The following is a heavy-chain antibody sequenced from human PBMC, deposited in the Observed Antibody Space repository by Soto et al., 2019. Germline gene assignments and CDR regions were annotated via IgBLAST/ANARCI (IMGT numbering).Heavy chain of an antibody. V-gene: IGHV3-21*01. D-gene: IGHD3-10*01. CDR2: ISSSSSYI. CDR3: ARGSYYGSGSYSVDYYYGMDV. J-gene: IGHJ6*02. CDR1: GFTFSSYS. Sequence: VGSLRLSCAASGFTFSSYSMNWVRQAPGKGLEWVSSISSSSSYIYYADSVKGRFTISRDNAKNSLYLQMNSLRAEDTAVYYCARGSYYGSGSYSVDYYYGMDVWGQGTTVTVSS.